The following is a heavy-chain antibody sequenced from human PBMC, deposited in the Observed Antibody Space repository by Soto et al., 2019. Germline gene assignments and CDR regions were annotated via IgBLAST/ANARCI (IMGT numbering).Heavy chain of an antibody. CDR1: GFSLSTSGVG. CDR3: AHSFMVRGVIHYYYYMDV. V-gene: IGHV2-5*02. J-gene: IGHJ6*03. D-gene: IGHD3-10*01. CDR2: IYWDDDK. Sequence: QITLKESGPTLVKPTQTLTLTCTFSGFSLSTSGVGVGWIRQPPGKALEWLALIYWDDDKRYSPSLKSRLTNTKDTSKNQVVLTMTNMDPVDTATYYCAHSFMVRGVIHYYYYMDVWGKGTTVTVSS.